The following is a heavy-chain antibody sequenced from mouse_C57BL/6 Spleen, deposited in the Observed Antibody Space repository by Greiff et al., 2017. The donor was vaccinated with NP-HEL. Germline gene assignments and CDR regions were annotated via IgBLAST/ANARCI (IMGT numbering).Heavy chain of an antibody. V-gene: IGHV1-59*01. Sequence: QVQLQQPGAELVRPGTSVKLSCKASGYTFTSYWMHWVKQRPGQGLEWIGVIDPSDSYTNYSQKFKGKATLTVDTSSRTAYMQLSSRTSEDSAVYDWSRAAHYGSSSAWFAYWGQATLVTVSA. D-gene: IGHD1-1*01. CDR1: GYTFTSYW. J-gene: IGHJ3*01. CDR2: IDPSDSYT. CDR3: SRAAHYGSSSAWFAY.